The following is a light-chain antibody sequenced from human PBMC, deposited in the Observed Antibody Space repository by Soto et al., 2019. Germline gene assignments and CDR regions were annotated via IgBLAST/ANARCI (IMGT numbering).Light chain of an antibody. CDR3: SSYTTSSTYV. V-gene: IGLV2-18*02. J-gene: IGLJ1*01. CDR2: DVS. CDR1: SSDVGSYNR. Sequence: QSALTQPPSVSGSPGQSVAISCTGTSSDVGSYNRVSWYQQPPGTAPKLMIFDVSNRPSGVPDRFSGSKSGNTASLTISGIQAEDEAYYYCSSYTTSSTYVFGTGTKLTVL.